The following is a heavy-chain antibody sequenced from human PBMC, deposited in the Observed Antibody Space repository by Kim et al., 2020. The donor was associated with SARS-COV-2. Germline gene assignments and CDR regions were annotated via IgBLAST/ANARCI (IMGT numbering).Heavy chain of an antibody. Sequence: SVKVSCKASGGTFSSYAISWVRQAPGQGLEWMGRITPMFGIANYAQKFQGRVTITADKSTSTAYMELSSLRSEDTAVYYCARASFFYDSSGYHFDYWGQGTLVTVAS. CDR3: ARASFFYDSSGYHFDY. D-gene: IGHD3-22*01. V-gene: IGHV1-69*04. CDR2: ITPMFGIA. CDR1: GGTFSSYA. J-gene: IGHJ4*02.